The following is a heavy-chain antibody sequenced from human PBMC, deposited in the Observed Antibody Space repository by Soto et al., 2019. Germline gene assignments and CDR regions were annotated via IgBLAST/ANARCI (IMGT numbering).Heavy chain of an antibody. Sequence: QVQLVQSGAEVKKPGASVKVSCKASGYTFTSYAMHWVRQAPGQRLEWMGWINAGNGNTKYSQKLQGRVTITRDTSARTAYMELSCLRTEDTAVYYCARGGSVATSRIVVVGAATNWGQGTMGTVSS. CDR1: GYTFTSYA. CDR3: ARGGSVATSRIVVVGAATN. V-gene: IGHV1-3*01. J-gene: IGHJ3*01. D-gene: IGHD2-15*01. CDR2: INAGNGNT.